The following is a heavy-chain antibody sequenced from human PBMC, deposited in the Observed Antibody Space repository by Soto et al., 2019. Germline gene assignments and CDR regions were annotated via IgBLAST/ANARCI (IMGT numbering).Heavy chain of an antibody. J-gene: IGHJ4*02. CDR3: AKVSYLGSSWYYFDY. D-gene: IGHD6-13*01. CDR1: GFTFSSYA. Sequence: PGGSLRLSCAASGFTFSSYAMSWVRQAPGKGLEWVSAISGSGGSTYYADSVKGRFTISRDNSKNTLYLQMNSLRAEDTAVYYCAKVSYLGSSWYYFDYWGQGTLVTVSS. CDR2: ISGSGGST. V-gene: IGHV3-23*01.